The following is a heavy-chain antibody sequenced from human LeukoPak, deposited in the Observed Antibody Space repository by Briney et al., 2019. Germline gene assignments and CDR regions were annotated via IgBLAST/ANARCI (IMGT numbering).Heavy chain of an antibody. V-gene: IGHV1-2*06. Sequence: GASVKVSCKASGYTFTGYYMHWVRQAPGQGLEWRGRINPNSGGTNYAQKFQGRVTMTRDTSISTAYMELSRLRSDDTAVYYCARPNGAWGAFDIWGQGTMVTVSS. CDR1: GYTFTGYY. J-gene: IGHJ3*02. CDR3: ARPNGAWGAFDI. CDR2: INPNSGGT. D-gene: IGHD4/OR15-4a*01.